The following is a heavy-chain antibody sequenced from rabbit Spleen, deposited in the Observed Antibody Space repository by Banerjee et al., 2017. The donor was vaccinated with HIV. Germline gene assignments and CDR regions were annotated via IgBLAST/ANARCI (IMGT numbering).Heavy chain of an antibody. CDR2: IDPVFGIT. D-gene: IGHD8-1*01. CDR3: ARDGAGGSYFAL. CDR1: GFSFSSNW. Sequence: QSLEESGGDLVKPGGTLTLTCTVSGFSFSSNWICWVRQAPGKGLEWIGYIDPVFGITYYANWVNGRFSISRENAQNTVFLQMTSPTAADTATYFCARDGAGGSYFALWGPGTLVTVS. V-gene: IGHV1S40*01. J-gene: IGHJ4*01.